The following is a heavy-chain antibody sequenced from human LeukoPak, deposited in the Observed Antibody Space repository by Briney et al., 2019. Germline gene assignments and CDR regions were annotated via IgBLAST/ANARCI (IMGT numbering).Heavy chain of an antibody. CDR1: GGSFSGYY. J-gene: IGHJ5*02. D-gene: IGHD3-3*01. Sequence: SETLSLTCAVYGGSFSGYYWSWIRQPPGKGLEWIGEINHSGSTNYNPSLKSRVTISVDTSKNQFSLKLSSVTAADTAVYHCARMITIFGVVSSYNWFDPWGQGTLVTVSS. CDR3: ARMITIFGVVSSYNWFDP. CDR2: INHSGST. V-gene: IGHV4-34*01.